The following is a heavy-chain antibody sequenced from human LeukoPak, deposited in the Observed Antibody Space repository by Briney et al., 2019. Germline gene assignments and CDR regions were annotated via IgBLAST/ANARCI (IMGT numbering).Heavy chain of an antibody. Sequence: GGSLRLSCAASGFTFSDYYMSWIRQAPGKGLEWASYISSSGSTIYYADSVKGRFTISRDNAKNSLYLQMNSLRAEDTAVYYCARDVDTAMASHYYYYYGMDVWGQGTTVTVSS. CDR1: GFTFSDYY. J-gene: IGHJ6*02. D-gene: IGHD5-18*01. CDR3: ARDVDTAMASHYYYYYGMDV. CDR2: ISSSGSTI. V-gene: IGHV3-11*01.